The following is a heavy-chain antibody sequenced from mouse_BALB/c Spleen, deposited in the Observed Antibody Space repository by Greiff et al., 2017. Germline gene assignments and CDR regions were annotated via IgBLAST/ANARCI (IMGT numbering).Heavy chain of an antibody. CDR2: ISSGGSYT. D-gene: IGHD2-2*01. CDR1: GFTFSSYA. Sequence: VKLVESGGGLVKPGGSLKLSCAASGFTFSSYAMSWVRQSPEKRLEWVAEISSGGSYTYYPDTVTGRFTISRDNAKNTLYLEMSSLRSEDTAMYYCARHGYDVSYYFDYWGQGTTLTVSS. V-gene: IGHV5-9-4*01. J-gene: IGHJ2*01. CDR3: ARHGYDVSYYFDY.